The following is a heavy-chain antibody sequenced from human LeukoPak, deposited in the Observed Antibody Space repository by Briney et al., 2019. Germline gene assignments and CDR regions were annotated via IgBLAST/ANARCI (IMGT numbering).Heavy chain of an antibody. CDR3: ARDRPSGSFDY. Sequence: PSETLSLTCTVSGGSISSGGYYWSWIRQHPGKGLEWIGYIYYSGSTYYNPSLKSRATISVDTSKNQLSLKLSSVTAADTAVYYCARDRPSGSFDYWGQGTLVTVSS. J-gene: IGHJ4*02. CDR2: IYYSGST. D-gene: IGHD3-10*01. CDR1: GGSISSGGYY. V-gene: IGHV4-31*03.